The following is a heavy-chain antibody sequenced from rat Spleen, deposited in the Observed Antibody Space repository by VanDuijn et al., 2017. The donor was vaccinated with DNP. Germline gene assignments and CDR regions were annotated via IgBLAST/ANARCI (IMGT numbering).Heavy chain of an antibody. V-gene: IGHV5-17*01. CDR3: ARFSSRTSYAMDA. J-gene: IGHJ4*01. CDR1: GFTFSDYA. CDR2: ISYDGSRT. Sequence: EVQLVESGGGLVQPGRSLKLSCAASGFTFSDYAMAWVRQAPKKGLEWVATISYDGSRTYYRDSVKGRFTISRDNAKSTLYLQMDSLRSEDTATYYCARFSSRTSYAMDAWGQGTSVTVSS.